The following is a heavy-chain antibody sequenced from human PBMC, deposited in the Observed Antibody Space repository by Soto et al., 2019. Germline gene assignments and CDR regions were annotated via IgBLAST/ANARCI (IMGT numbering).Heavy chain of an antibody. D-gene: IGHD2-15*01. CDR1: GFIFGNYM. Sequence: EVQLLESGGGLVQPGESLRLSCAFSGFIFGNYMMTWVRQAPGKGLEWVSTIRDGGESTYYADSVKGRFTISRDNSKNTLHLQMDSLGVEGTAVYYCAPHVHCSGGSCHYDAFDNRRQGTMVTVSS. CDR3: APHVHCSGGSCHYDAFDN. J-gene: IGHJ3*02. V-gene: IGHV3-23*01. CDR2: IRDGGEST.